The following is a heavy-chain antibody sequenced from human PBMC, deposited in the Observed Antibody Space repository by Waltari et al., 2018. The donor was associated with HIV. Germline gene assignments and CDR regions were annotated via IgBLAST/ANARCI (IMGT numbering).Heavy chain of an antibody. CDR2: INVGTIFS. J-gene: IGHJ4*02. Sequence: QVPLVQSGAEVKKPGASVKVSCRASGINFNADAVHWVRQAPGQGLEWLGSINVGTIFSRYSQMFQGRLTFTRDTSETTIFMELRSLKSEDTAVYFCAGGSAWLVNVLEIWGQGTLVTVSS. CDR1: GINFNADA. CDR3: AGGSAWLVNVLEI. V-gene: IGHV1-3*01. D-gene: IGHD5-12*01.